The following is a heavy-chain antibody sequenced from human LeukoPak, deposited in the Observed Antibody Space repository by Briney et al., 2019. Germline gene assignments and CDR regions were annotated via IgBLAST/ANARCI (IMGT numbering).Heavy chain of an antibody. Sequence: HAGGSLRLSCAASGFTFSSYAMNWVRQAPGKGLEWVSTISGGGDGALYADSVKGRFTISRDNSKNTLFLQMNSLRAEDTAVYYCAKRTRGYSYGTLDYWGQGTLVTVSS. D-gene: IGHD5-18*01. CDR2: ISGGGDGA. V-gene: IGHV3-23*01. J-gene: IGHJ4*02. CDR1: GFTFSSYA. CDR3: AKRTRGYSYGTLDY.